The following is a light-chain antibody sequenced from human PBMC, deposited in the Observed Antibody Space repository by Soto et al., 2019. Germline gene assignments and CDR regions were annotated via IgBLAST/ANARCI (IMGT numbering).Light chain of an antibody. J-gene: IGKJ5*01. Sequence: EIVMTQSPATLSVSPGDRPTLSSRASQSVTSNLAWYQQKPGQAPRLLXYGASTRATGIPARFSGSGSGTEFTLTISSLQSEDFAAYFCQQYNNWPPITFGQGTRLEI. V-gene: IGKV3-15*01. CDR1: QSVTSN. CDR3: QQYNNWPPIT. CDR2: GAS.